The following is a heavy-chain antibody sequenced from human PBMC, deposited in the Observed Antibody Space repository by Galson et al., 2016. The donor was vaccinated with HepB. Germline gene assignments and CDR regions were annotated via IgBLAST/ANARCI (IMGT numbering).Heavy chain of an antibody. CDR2: ISVSAGTT. Sequence: SLRLSCAASGFSFSSYAMTWVHQAPGKGLEWVSTISVSAGTTYYADSVKGRFTISRDSSMSTLFLQMNALRPEDTALFYCAKDYTPSWQGKPFQHGGQGTPVPVSS. CDR3: AKDYTPSWQGKPFQH. V-gene: IGHV3-23*01. J-gene: IGHJ1*01. CDR1: GFSFSSYA. D-gene: IGHD2-2*02.